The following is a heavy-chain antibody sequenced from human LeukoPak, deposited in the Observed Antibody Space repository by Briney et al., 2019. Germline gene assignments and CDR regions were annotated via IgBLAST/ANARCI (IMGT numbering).Heavy chain of an antibody. V-gene: IGHV3-23*01. Sequence: GGSLRLSCAASGFTFSSYAMTWVRQAPGKGLEWVSGISGGGGTTYYADSVKGRFTISRDNSKNTLYLQMNSLRAEDTAVYYCARDGSKYCSGGSCYSLREDYYYMDVWGKGTTVTVSS. CDR3: ARDGSKYCSGGSCYSLREDYYYMDV. CDR2: ISGGGGTT. J-gene: IGHJ6*03. CDR1: GFTFSSYA. D-gene: IGHD2-15*01.